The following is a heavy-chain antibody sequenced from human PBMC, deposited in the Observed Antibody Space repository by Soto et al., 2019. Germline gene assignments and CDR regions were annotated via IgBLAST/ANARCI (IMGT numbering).Heavy chain of an antibody. Sequence: QVQLVESGGGVVQPGRSLRLSCAASGFTFSSYGMHWVGQAPGKGLEWVAVIWYDGSNKYYADSVKGRFTISRDNSKNSLYLQMNSLRAEDTAVYYCARESSYDYGDYETIDYWGQGTLVTVSS. CDR2: IWYDGSNK. CDR3: ARESSYDYGDYETIDY. CDR1: GFTFSSYG. D-gene: IGHD4-17*01. V-gene: IGHV3-33*01. J-gene: IGHJ4*02.